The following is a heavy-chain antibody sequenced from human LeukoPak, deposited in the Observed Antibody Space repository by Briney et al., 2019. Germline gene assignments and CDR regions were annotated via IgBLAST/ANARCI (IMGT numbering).Heavy chain of an antibody. Sequence: SETLSFTCTVSGGSISSYYWSWIRQPPGKGLEWIGYIYYSGGTNYNPSLKSRVTISVDTSKNQFSLKLSSVTAADTAVYYCARAGSYYYDSSGYLFDIWGQGTMVTVSS. V-gene: IGHV4-59*01. CDR2: IYYSGGT. CDR3: ARAGSYYYDSSGYLFDI. D-gene: IGHD3-22*01. CDR1: GGSISSYY. J-gene: IGHJ3*02.